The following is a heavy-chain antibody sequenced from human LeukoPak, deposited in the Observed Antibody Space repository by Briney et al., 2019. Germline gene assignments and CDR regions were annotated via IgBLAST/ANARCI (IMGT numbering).Heavy chain of an antibody. CDR2: IKGDGSHT. J-gene: IGHJ5*01. D-gene: IGHD3-9*01. CDR1: GFTFSNYW. Sequence: GGSLRLSCAASGFTFSNYWMHWVRQAPGKGLVWVSRIKGDGSHTIYADSVKGRFTISRDNAKNTLYLQMKSLRAEDTAVYYCVRDWYHFDFDSWGQGTLVTVSS. CDR3: VRDWYHFDFDS. V-gene: IGHV3-74*01.